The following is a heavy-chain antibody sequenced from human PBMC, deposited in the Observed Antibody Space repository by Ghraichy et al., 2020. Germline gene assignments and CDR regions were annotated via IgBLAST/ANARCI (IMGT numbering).Heavy chain of an antibody. J-gene: IGHJ4*02. Sequence: GGSLRLSCVASALTFSSHWMHWVRQPPGKGLEWVANIRQDGSEKYYVDSVKGRFTISRDNAKNSLFLQMNSLRAEDTAVYYCATFSSGWWGQGTLVTVSS. V-gene: IGHV3-7*01. CDR3: ATFSSGW. CDR2: IRQDGSEK. CDR1: ALTFSSHW. D-gene: IGHD6-19*01.